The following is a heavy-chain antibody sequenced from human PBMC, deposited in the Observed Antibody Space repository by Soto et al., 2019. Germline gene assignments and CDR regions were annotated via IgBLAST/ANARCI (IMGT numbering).Heavy chain of an antibody. CDR3: ARAYDFWNGYYSAQYYFDF. CDR1: GGSISSGGYV. CDR2: IYHSGST. J-gene: IGHJ4*02. V-gene: IGHV4-30-2*05. D-gene: IGHD3-3*01. Sequence: SETLSLTCAVSGGSISSGGYVWSWIRQPPGKGLEWIGYIYHSGSTYYNPSLKSRIIISVDTSNNQFSLKLISVTAADTAVYYCARAYDFWNGYYSAQYYFDFWGQGTLVTVSS.